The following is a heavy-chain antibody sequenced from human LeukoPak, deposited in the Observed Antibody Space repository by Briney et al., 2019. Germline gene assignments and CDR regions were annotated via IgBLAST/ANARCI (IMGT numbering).Heavy chain of an antibody. CDR3: ARGFYGDYYYAMDV. Sequence: ASVKVSCKASGYTFRNYYMQWVRQAPGQGLERMGVINPSGGSTTYAQKFQGRVTLTSDTSTSTVYMELSSLRSEDTAIYYCARGFYGDYYYAMDVWGQGTTVTVSS. D-gene: IGHD4-17*01. CDR1: GYTFRNYY. V-gene: IGHV1-46*01. J-gene: IGHJ6*02. CDR2: INPSGGST.